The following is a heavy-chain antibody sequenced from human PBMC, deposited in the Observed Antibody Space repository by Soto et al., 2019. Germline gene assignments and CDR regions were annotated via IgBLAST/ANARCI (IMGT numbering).Heavy chain of an antibody. Sequence: SVKVSCTASGGSFSSYAISWVRQAPGQGLEWMGGIIPIFGTANYAQKFQGRVTITADESTSTAYMELSSLRSEDTAVYYCARDVSRFSHDAFDIWGQGTMVTVSS. CDR2: IIPIFGTA. J-gene: IGHJ3*02. CDR3: ARDVSRFSHDAFDI. V-gene: IGHV1-69*13. CDR1: GGSFSSYA.